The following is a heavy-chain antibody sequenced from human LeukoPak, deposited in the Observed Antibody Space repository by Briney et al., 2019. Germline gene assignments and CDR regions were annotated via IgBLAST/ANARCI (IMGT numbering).Heavy chain of an antibody. V-gene: IGHV3-23*01. CDR2: VSGSDGGT. CDR3: SKGSWGWSGYLDS. Sequence: WGSLRLSWAASGVTLSSYAMSWVRQAQGPGLEWVSAVSGSDGGTYYDDSVKGRFTISRVNSKKNLFLQMLGFGAEATALDYCSKGSWGWSGYLDSWGQGTLVTGSS. CDR1: GVTLSSYA. D-gene: IGHD3-3*01. J-gene: IGHJ4*02.